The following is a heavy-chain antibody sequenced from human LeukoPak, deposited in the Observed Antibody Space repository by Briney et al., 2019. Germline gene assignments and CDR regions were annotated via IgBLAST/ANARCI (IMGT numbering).Heavy chain of an antibody. Sequence: GGSLRLSCAASGSIFSSYADSWLRQAPGKGLEWVSAISGSGGSTYYADSVKGRFTISRDNSKNTLYLQMNSLRAEDTAVYYCAKDRRVVVPAVPCYWGQGTLVTVSS. J-gene: IGHJ4*02. CDR3: AKDRRVVVPAVPCY. D-gene: IGHD2-2*01. CDR2: ISGSGGST. V-gene: IGHV3-23*01. CDR1: GSIFSSYA.